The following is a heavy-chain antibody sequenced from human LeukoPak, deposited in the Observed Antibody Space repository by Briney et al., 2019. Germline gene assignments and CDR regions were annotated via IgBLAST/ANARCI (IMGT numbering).Heavy chain of an antibody. V-gene: IGHV3-21*01. D-gene: IGHD6-13*01. Sequence: GGSLRLSCAASGFTFSSYSMNWVRQAPGKGLEWVSSISISNTYINYADSVKGRFTVSRDNAKNSLYLQMNSLRAEDTAVYYCARDETAAAPFGCYYYYMDVWGKGTTVSVSS. J-gene: IGHJ6*03. CDR1: GFTFSSYS. CDR3: ARDETAAAPFGCYYYYMDV. CDR2: ISISNTYI.